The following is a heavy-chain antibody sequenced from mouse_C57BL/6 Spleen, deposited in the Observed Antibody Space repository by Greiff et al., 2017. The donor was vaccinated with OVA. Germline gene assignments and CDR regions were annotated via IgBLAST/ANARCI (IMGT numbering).Heavy chain of an antibody. CDR2: ISSGSSTI. D-gene: IGHD2-4*01. CDR1: GFTFSDYG. J-gene: IGHJ3*01. V-gene: IGHV5-17*01. CDR3: ASGPYDYFAY. Sequence: DVKLVESGGGLVKPGGSLKLSCAASGFTFSDYGMHWVRQAPEKGLEWVAYISSGSSTIYYADTVKGRFTISRDNAKNTLFLQMTSLRSEDTAMYYCASGPYDYFAYWGQGTLVTVSA.